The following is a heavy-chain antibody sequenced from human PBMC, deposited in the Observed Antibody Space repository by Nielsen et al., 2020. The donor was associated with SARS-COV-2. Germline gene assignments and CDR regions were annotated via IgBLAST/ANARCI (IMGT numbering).Heavy chain of an antibody. J-gene: IGHJ6*02. Sequence: GGSLRLSCAASGFTFSSYAMHWFRQAPGKGLEWVGFIRSKAYGGTTEYAASVKGRFTISRDDSKSIAYLQMNSLKTEDTAVYYCTRDDPYSSSWSNFYYYYYGMDVWGQGTTVTVSS. CDR3: TRDDPYSSSWSNFYYYYYGMDV. CDR2: IRSKAYGGTT. D-gene: IGHD6-13*01. CDR1: GFTFSSYA. V-gene: IGHV3-49*03.